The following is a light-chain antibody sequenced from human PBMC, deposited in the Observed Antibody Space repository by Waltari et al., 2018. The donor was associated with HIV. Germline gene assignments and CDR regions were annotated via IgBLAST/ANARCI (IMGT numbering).Light chain of an antibody. CDR3: QHSYSPPPT. CDR1: QNIKNY. Sequence: DIQMTQSPSSLSASVGDRVTITCRASQNIKNYLSWYQQKPGKAPKLLIYGASSLQSGVPSRFSGSGSGTDFTLAINSLQPEDFATYYCQHSYSPPPTFDQGTKVEI. J-gene: IGKJ1*01. V-gene: IGKV1-39*01. CDR2: GAS.